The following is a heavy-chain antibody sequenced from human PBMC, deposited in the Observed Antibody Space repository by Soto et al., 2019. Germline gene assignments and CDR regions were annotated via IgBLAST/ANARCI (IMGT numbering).Heavy chain of an antibody. CDR1: GGSFSGYY. Sequence: QVQLQQWGAGLLKPSETLSLTCAVYGGSFSGYYWSWIRQPPGKGLEWIGEINHSGSTNYNPSLKSRVTISVDTSKNQFSLKLSSVTAADTAVYYCARGGSSSFRYYYYIDVWGKGTTVTVSS. V-gene: IGHV4-34*01. CDR2: INHSGST. D-gene: IGHD6-6*01. J-gene: IGHJ6*03. CDR3: ARGGSSSFRYYYYIDV.